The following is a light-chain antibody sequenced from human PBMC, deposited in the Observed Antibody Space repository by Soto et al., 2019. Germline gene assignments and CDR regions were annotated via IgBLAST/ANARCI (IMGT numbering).Light chain of an antibody. CDR2: DVS. J-gene: IGLJ1*01. CDR3: SSYTSSYTYV. CDR1: SSDVGDYNY. Sequence: QSVLTQPASVSGSPGQSFTISCTGTSSDVGDYNYVSWYQQHPGKAPKLMIYDVSNRPSGVSYRFSGSKSANTASLTISGLQAEDEADYYCSSYTSSYTYVFGTGTKLTVL. V-gene: IGLV2-14*03.